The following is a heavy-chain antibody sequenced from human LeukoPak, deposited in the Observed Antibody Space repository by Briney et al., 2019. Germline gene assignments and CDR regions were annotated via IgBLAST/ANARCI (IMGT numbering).Heavy chain of an antibody. J-gene: IGHJ5*02. Sequence: AETLSLTCTVSGGSIRGFYGSWIRQPRGKGLEGIGYMSNNGATTYNHSLKSRVTISVDISKNQFSLKLNSVTAADTAVYYCAGVISNWFDPWGQGTLVTVSS. CDR2: MSNNGAT. V-gene: IGHV4-59*01. CDR1: GGSIRGFY. CDR3: AGVISNWFDP.